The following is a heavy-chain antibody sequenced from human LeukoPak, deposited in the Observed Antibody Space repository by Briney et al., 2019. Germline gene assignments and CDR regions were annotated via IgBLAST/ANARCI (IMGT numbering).Heavy chain of an antibody. V-gene: IGHV3-23*01. CDR1: GFTFSAYA. CDR2: ISGSGGST. D-gene: IGHD2-2*01. Sequence: GGSLRLSCAASGFTFSAYAMNWVRQAPGKGLEWVSGISGSGGSTYYADSVKGRFTISRDNSKNTLYLQMSSLRADDTAVYYCAAHQYCSSTSCYLLYYYGMDVWRKGTTVTVSS. CDR3: AAHQYCSSTSCYLLYYYGMDV. J-gene: IGHJ6*04.